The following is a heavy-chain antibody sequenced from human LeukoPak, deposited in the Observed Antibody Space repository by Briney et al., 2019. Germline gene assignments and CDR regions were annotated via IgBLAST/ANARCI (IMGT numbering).Heavy chain of an antibody. D-gene: IGHD6-19*01. V-gene: IGHV3-7*05. Sequence: GGSLRLSCAASGFTFSNAWMSWVRQAPGKGLEWVANIKQDGSEKYYVDSVKGRFTISRDNAKNSLYLQMNRLRAEDTAVYYCARARAVADYYYYGMDVWGQGTTVTVSS. CDR3: ARARAVADYYYYGMDV. J-gene: IGHJ6*02. CDR2: IKQDGSEK. CDR1: GFTFSNAW.